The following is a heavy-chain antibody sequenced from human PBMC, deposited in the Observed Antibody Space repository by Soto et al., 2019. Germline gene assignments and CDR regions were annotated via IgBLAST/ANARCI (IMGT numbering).Heavy chain of an antibody. CDR3: ASYDYVWGSYRANDAFDI. Sequence: PSETLSLTCTVSGGPISSGGYYWSWIRQHPGKGLEWIGYIYYSGSTYYNPSLKSRVTISVDTSKNQFSLKLSSVTAADTAVYYCASYDYVWGSYRANDAFDIWGQGTLVTV. J-gene: IGHJ3*02. D-gene: IGHD3-16*02. CDR2: IYYSGST. V-gene: IGHV4-31*03. CDR1: GGPISSGGYY.